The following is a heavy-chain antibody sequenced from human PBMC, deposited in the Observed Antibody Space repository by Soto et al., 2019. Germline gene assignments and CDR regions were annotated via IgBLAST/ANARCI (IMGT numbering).Heavy chain of an antibody. CDR1: GFTFDDYA. V-gene: IGHV3-9*01. J-gene: IGHJ4*02. CDR3: AKGASSTSADYFDY. D-gene: IGHD2-2*01. CDR2: ISWNSGSI. Sequence: ESGGGLVQPGRSLRLSCAASGFTFDDYAMHWVRQAPGKGLEWVSGISWNSGSIGYADSVKGRFTISRDNAKNSLYLQMNSLRAEDTALYYCAKGASSTSADYFDYWGQGTLVTVSS.